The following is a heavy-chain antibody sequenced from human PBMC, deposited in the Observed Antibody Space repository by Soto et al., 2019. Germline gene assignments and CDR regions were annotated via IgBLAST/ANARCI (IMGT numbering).Heavy chain of an antibody. J-gene: IGHJ4*02. CDR2: IYYSGST. CDR1: GGSVSSGSYY. V-gene: IGHV4-61*01. Sequence: SETLSLTCTVSGGSVSSGSYYWSWIRQPPGKGLEWIGYIYYSGSTNYNPSLKSRVTISVDTSKNQFSLKLSSVTAADTAVYYCARSMVRGVIDYWGQGTLVTVSS. D-gene: IGHD3-10*01. CDR3: ARSMVRGVIDY.